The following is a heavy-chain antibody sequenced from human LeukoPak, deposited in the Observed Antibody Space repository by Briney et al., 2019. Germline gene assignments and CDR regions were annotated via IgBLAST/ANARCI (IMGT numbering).Heavy chain of an antibody. V-gene: IGHV4-39*07. CDR1: GGSINSHSYY. Sequence: SETLSLTCTVSGGSINSHSYYWGWIRQPPWKGLDWIGEINHSGSTNYNPSLKSRVTISVDTSKNQFSLKLSSVTAADTAVYYCARSRGYYYRYFDYWGQGTLVTVSS. J-gene: IGHJ4*02. D-gene: IGHD3-22*01. CDR2: INHSGST. CDR3: ARSRGYYYRYFDY.